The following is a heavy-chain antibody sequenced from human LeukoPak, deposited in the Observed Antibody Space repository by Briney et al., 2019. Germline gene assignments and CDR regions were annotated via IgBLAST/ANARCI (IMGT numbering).Heavy chain of an antibody. D-gene: IGHD6-13*01. CDR3: AKDAGTSTWTFYFYMDV. J-gene: IGHJ6*03. CDR1: GFSFSNYG. Sequence: GSVRPSCATSGFSFSNYGMHWVRQAPGPGRECVAFMRDDGSTKYYAVSLKGRLTVSRDNSKNTMYLQMDSLRHEDTAIYYCAKDAGTSTWTFYFYMDVWGKGTTVSVS. CDR2: MRDDGSTK. V-gene: IGHV3-30*02.